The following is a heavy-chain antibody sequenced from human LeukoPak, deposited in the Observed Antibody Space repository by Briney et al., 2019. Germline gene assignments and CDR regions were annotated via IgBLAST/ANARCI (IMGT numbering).Heavy chain of an antibody. D-gene: IGHD6-19*01. V-gene: IGHV4-38-2*01. Sequence: PSETLSLTCAVYGGSFSGYYWGWIRQPPGKGLEWIGSIYHSGSTYYNPSLKSRVTISVDTSKNQFSLKLSSVTAADTAVYYCARLVPLTVAGIFDYWGQGTLVTVSS. CDR1: GGSFSGYY. CDR3: ARLVPLTVAGIFDY. CDR2: IYHSGST. J-gene: IGHJ4*02.